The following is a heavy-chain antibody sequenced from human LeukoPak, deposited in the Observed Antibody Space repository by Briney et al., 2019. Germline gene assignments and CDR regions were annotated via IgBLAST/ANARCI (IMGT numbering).Heavy chain of an antibody. D-gene: IGHD4-17*01. CDR1: GFTFSSYA. CDR3: AKELRPNDY. CDR2: ISGSGGST. J-gene: IGHJ4*02. V-gene: IGHV3-23*01. Sequence: GGSLRLSCAASGFTFSSYAMSWVRQAPGKGLEWVSAISGSGGSTYYADSVKGRFTISRDNSRNTLYLQMDSLRAEDSAIYYCAKELRPNDYWGQGTLVTVSS.